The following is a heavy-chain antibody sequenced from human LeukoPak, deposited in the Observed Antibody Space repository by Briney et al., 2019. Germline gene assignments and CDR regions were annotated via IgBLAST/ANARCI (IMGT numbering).Heavy chain of an antibody. V-gene: IGHV1-46*01. Sequence: ASVKISCKASGYTFSNYGISWVRQAPGQGLEWMGIINPSGGSTSYAQKFQGRVTMTRDTSTSTVYMELSSLRSEDTAVYYCARGGDGVLVAYWGQGTLVTVSS. CDR1: GYTFSNYG. CDR2: INPSGGST. D-gene: IGHD2-8*02. CDR3: ARGGDGVLVAY. J-gene: IGHJ4*02.